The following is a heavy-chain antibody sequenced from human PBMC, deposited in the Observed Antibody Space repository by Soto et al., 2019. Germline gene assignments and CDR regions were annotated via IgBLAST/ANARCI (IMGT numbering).Heavy chain of an antibody. CDR1: GFTLTTYW. CDR2: IKNDGSSI. D-gene: IGHD3-3*02. CDR3: AHMWSAYRFLSPEVSHLYGMDV. V-gene: IGHV3-74*01. J-gene: IGHJ6*02. Sequence: GGSLRLSCAASGFTLTTYWMHWICQAPGKGLVWVSRIKNDGSSISYADSVKGRFTISRDNAKNTLYLQMNSLRADDTAVYYCAHMWSAYRFLSPEVSHLYGMDVWGQGTTVTVSS.